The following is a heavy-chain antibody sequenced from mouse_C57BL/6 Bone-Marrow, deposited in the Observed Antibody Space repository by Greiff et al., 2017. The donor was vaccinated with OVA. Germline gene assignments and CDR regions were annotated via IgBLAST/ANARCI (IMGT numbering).Heavy chain of an antibody. V-gene: IGHV1-18*01. CDR3: ARSDYSKRYFDV. D-gene: IGHD2-5*01. Sequence: VQLQQSGPELVKPGASVKIPCKASGYTFTDYNMDWVKQSHGKSLEWIGDINPNNGGTIYNQKFKGKATLTVDKSSSTAYMELRSLTSEDTAVYYCARSDYSKRYFDVWGTGTTVTVSS. J-gene: IGHJ1*03. CDR2: INPNNGGT. CDR1: GYTFTDYN.